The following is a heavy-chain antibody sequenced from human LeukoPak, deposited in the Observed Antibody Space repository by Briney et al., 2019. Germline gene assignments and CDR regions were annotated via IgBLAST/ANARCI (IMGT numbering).Heavy chain of an antibody. D-gene: IGHD2-15*01. CDR1: GGSISGYH. Sequence: SETLSFTCSVSGGSISGYHWNWIRQSPGKGLQWIANIFYTGNADYNPSLRSRVAISLDTSKNKVSLILTSVTAADTAIYYCARRTYCGGGRCYGEYWFDPWGPGILVTVSS. J-gene: IGHJ5*02. V-gene: IGHV4-59*08. CDR2: IFYTGNA. CDR3: ARRTYCGGGRCYGEYWFDP.